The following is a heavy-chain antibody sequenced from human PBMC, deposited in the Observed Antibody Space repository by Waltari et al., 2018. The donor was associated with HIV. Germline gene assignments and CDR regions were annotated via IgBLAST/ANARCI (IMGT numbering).Heavy chain of an antibody. CDR3: ATYCGGDCYFGEVSFDV. CDR1: GFLFSNSG. V-gene: IGHV3-30*03. J-gene: IGHJ3*01. D-gene: IGHD2-21*02. CDR2: ISHDGNSH. Sequence: QVQLMQSGGGVVQPGGSLRLSCTASGFLFSNSGIHWFRQGPGKGLDWVALISHDGNSHFYADSVKGRFTVSRDNSKDTVYLQMNSLTTDDTAVYYCATYCGGDCYFGEVSFDVWGQGTMVIVS.